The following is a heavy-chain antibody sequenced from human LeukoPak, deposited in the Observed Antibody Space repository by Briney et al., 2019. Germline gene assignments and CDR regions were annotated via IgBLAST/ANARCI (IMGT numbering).Heavy chain of an antibody. J-gene: IGHJ4*02. CDR3: ARDEPDGSGSLQLDY. V-gene: IGHV1-3*01. Sequence: GASVKVSCKASGYTFTNHAINWVRQAPGQRLEWMGWINAGSGYTKYSQRFQGRVTMTRDTSTSTVYMELSSLRSEDTAVYYCARDEPDGSGSLQLDYWGQGTLVTVSS. CDR1: GYTFTNHA. D-gene: IGHD3-10*01. CDR2: INAGSGYT.